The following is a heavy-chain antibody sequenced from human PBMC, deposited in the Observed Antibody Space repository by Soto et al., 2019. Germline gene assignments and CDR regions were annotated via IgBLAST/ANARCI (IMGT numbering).Heavy chain of an antibody. Sequence: EVQLVESGGGLVQSGGSLRLSCAASGFTFSDHYMDWVRQAPGKGLEWVGRIKNKVSSYTTEYAASVQGRFTISRDDSKHSLYLQMNKLNSGDTAVYYCARGDADGGGFDNWGQGTLVTVSS. D-gene: IGHD4-17*01. V-gene: IGHV3-72*01. CDR2: IKNKVSSYTT. J-gene: IGHJ4*02. CDR1: GFTFSDHY. CDR3: ARGDADGGGFDN.